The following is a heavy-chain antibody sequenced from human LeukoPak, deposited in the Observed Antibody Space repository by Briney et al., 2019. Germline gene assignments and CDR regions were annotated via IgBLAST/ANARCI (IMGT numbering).Heavy chain of an antibody. CDR3: AKEDGSGSLRYFQH. J-gene: IGHJ1*01. D-gene: IGHD3-10*01. CDR1: GFTLSIYA. V-gene: IGHV3-23*01. Sequence: PGGSLRLSCAVPGFTLSIYAINWVRQAPGKGLEWVSAISGSGGSTYYADSVKGRFTISRDNSKNTLYLQMNSLRAEDTAVYYCAKEDGSGSLRYFQHWGQGTLVTVSS. CDR2: ISGSGGST.